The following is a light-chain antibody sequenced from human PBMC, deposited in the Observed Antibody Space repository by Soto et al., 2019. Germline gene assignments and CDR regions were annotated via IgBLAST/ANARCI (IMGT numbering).Light chain of an antibody. CDR3: QQTFTSPPT. CDR1: RSIGTL. J-gene: IGKJ2*01. Sequence: DIHMTQSPSSLSASVGDRVTITCRASRSIGTLLHWYQHKPGKAPNRLISAASNLQSGVPSRFTGSGSGTDFTLTISSLQPGDFATYFCQQTFTSPPTFGRGTQVEIK. V-gene: IGKV1-39*01. CDR2: AAS.